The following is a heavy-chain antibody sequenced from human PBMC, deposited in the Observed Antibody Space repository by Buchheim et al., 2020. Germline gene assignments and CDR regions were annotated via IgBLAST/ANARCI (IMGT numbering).Heavy chain of an antibody. V-gene: IGHV3-23*01. CDR3: AKDPTTVTQGYFDS. D-gene: IGHD4-17*01. J-gene: IGHJ4*02. Sequence: QLLESGGGLVQPGGSLRLACAASGFTLSSYAMTWVRQAPGKGLEWVSVISKSGDTTYYADSVRGRFTISRDTPTNTLYIQMNSLRAEDTAIYYCAKDPTTVTQGYFDSWGQGTL. CDR2: ISKSGDTT. CDR1: GFTLSSYA.